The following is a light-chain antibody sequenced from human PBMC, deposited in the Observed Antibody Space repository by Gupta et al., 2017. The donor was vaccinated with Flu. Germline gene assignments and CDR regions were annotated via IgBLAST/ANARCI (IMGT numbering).Light chain of an antibody. J-gene: IGLJ3*02. Sequence: SSNIGSNYVSWYQQLPGTAPKLLIYENNKRPSGIPDRFSGSRSDTSATLGITGLQTGDEADYYCGTWDNSLSGWVFGGGTKLTVL. CDR3: GTWDNSLSGWV. CDR1: SSNIGSNY. CDR2: ENN. V-gene: IGLV1-51*02.